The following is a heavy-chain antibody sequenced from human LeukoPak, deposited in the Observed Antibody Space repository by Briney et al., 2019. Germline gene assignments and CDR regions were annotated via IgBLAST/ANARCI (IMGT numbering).Heavy chain of an antibody. CDR1: GFTFSSAW. CDR3: AREAVTRSYFDY. V-gene: IGHV3-53*01. Sequence: GGSLRLSCAASGFTFSSAWINWVRQAPGKGLEWASIIFSGGSTYYADSVKGRFTISRDNSKNTLYLQMNSLRAEDTAVYYCAREAVTRSYFDYWGQGTLVTVSS. CDR2: IFSGGST. J-gene: IGHJ4*02. D-gene: IGHD4-17*01.